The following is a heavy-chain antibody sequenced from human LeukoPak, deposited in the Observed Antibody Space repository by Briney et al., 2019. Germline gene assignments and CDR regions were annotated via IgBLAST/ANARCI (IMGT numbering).Heavy chain of an antibody. D-gene: IGHD6-19*01. CDR2: ISANT. CDR3: AKRLTVVGTSPWTD. Sequence: GGSLRLSCAASGFTFNTNAMNWVRQVPGKGLEWVSGISANTYYADSVKGRFTISRDNSKNALYLQMNSLRAEDTAVYYCAKRLTVVGTSPWTDWGQGTLVTVSS. CDR1: GFTFNTNA. J-gene: IGHJ4*02. V-gene: IGHV3-23*01.